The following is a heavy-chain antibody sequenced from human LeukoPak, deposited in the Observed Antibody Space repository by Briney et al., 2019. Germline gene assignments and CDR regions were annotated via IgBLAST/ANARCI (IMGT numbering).Heavy chain of an antibody. CDR2: ISNYTGNT. J-gene: IGHJ5*02. CDR3: ARDFWVRHSAPAPKDL. Sequence: ASVKVSCKASVYLYTNYGISWVRQPPGQGVDWMGWISNYTGNTKYAQRFQGRVIMPTDTSTSTAYMELRSPRSDDTAVFYCARDFWVRHSAPAPKDLWGQGTLVTVSS. D-gene: IGHD2-2*01. CDR1: VYLYTNYG. V-gene: IGHV1-18*01.